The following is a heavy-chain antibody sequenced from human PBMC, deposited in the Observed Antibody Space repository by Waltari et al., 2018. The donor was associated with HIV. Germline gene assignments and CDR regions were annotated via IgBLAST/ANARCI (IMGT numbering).Heavy chain of an antibody. CDR1: GFTFSSYW. J-gene: IGHJ6*02. CDR2: IKQDGSEK. CDR3: AREGTMVRGPTDPYYYGMDV. D-gene: IGHD3-10*01. V-gene: IGHV3-7*04. Sequence: EVQLVESGGGLVQPGGSLRLSCAASGFTFSSYWMSWVRQAPGKGMEWVANIKQDGSEKYYVDSVKGRFTISRDNAKNSLYLQMNSLRAEDTAVYYCAREGTMVRGPTDPYYYGMDVWGQGTTVTVSS.